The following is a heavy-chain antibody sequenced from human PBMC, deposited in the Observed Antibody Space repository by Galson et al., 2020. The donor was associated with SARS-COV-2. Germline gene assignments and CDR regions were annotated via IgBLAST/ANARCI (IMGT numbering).Heavy chain of an antibody. J-gene: IGHJ4*02. CDR3: AKDPYYYDSSGYYPFDY. CDR1: GFTFRDYG. D-gene: IGHD3-22*01. V-gene: IGHV3-30*02. CDR2: IRNDGSGK. Sequence: GGSLRLSCTASGFTFRDYGMHWVRQAPGRGLEWVAFIRNDGSGKYYADSVKGRFTISRDSSRSTLYLQMNSLRAEDTAVYYCAKDPYYYDSSGYYPFDYWGQGTLVTVSS.